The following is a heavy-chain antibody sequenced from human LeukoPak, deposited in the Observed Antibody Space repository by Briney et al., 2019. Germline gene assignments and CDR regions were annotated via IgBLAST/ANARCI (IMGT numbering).Heavy chain of an antibody. D-gene: IGHD3-3*01. J-gene: IGHJ4*02. CDR1: GGSISSGDYY. Sequence: ASETLSLTCTVSGGSISSGDYYWSWIRQPPGKGLEWIGYIYYSGSTYYNPSLKSRVTISVDTSKNQFSLKLSSVTAADTAVYYCATIIGDPAFDYWGQGTLVTVTS. V-gene: IGHV4-30-4*01. CDR2: IYYSGST. CDR3: ATIIGDPAFDY.